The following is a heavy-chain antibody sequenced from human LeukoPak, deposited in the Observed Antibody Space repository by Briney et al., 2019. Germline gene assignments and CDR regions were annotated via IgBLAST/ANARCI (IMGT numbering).Heavy chain of an antibody. J-gene: IGHJ4*02. CDR1: GYTFTSYD. CDR3: ARVRCGGDCYWSYYFDY. V-gene: IGHV1-8*02. CDR2: MNPNSGNT. Sequence: ASVKVSCKASGYTFTSYDINWVRQATGQGLEWMGWMNPNSGNTGYAQKFQGRVTMTRDTSISTAYMELSRLRSDDTAVYYCARVRCGGDCYWSYYFDYWGQGTLVTVSS. D-gene: IGHD2-21*01.